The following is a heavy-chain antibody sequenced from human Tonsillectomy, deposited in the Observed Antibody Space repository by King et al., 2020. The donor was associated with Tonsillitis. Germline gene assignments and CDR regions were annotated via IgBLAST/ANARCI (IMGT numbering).Heavy chain of an antibody. V-gene: IGHV1-58*02. D-gene: IGHD5-18*01. J-gene: IGHJ4*02. CDR1: GFTFTSSA. CDR3: AADSGRDTAMATDY. Sequence: QLVESGPEVKKPGTSVTVSCKASGFTFTSSAMQWVRQARGQRLEWIGWIVVGRGNTNYAQKFQERVTITRDMSTSTAYMELSSLRSEDTAVYYCAADSGRDTAMATDYWGQGTLVTVSS. CDR2: IVVGRGNT.